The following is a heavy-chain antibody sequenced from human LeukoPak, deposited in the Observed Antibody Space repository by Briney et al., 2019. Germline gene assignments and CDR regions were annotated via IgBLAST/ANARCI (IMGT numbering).Heavy chain of an antibody. Sequence: GGSLRLSCAASGFTFSSYAMRWVRQAPGKGLEWVSSISSSSSYIYYADSVKGRFTISRDNAKNSLYLQMNSLRAEDTAVYYCASDSRNYFDYWGQGTLVTVSS. J-gene: IGHJ4*02. V-gene: IGHV3-21*01. CDR1: GFTFSSYA. D-gene: IGHD6-13*01. CDR2: ISSSSSYI. CDR3: ASDSRNYFDY.